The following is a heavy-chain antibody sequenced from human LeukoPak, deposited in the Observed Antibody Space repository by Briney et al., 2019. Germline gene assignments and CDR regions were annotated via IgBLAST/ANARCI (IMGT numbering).Heavy chain of an antibody. V-gene: IGHV3-30*18. CDR3: AKAPPDFYYYYYGMDV. D-gene: IGHD3-3*01. CDR2: ISYDGSNK. CDR1: GFTFSSYG. J-gene: IGHJ6*02. Sequence: GRSLRLSCAASGFTFSSYGMHWVRQAPGKGLEWVAVISYDGSNKYYADSVKGRFTISRDNSKNTPYLQMNSLRAEDTAVYYCAKAPPDFYYYYYGMDVWGQGTTVTVSS.